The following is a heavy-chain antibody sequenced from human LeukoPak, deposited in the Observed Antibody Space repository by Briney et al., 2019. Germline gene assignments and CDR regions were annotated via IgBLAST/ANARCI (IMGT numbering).Heavy chain of an antibody. J-gene: IGHJ5*02. D-gene: IGHD2-2*01. Sequence: ASVKVSCKASGYTFTSYYMHWVRQAPGQGLEWMGITNPSGGSTSYAQKFQGRVTMTRDTSTSTVYMELSSLRSEDTAVYYCARAYIVVVPAARGNWFDPWGQGTLVTVSS. CDR2: TNPSGGST. CDR1: GYTFTSYY. V-gene: IGHV1-46*03. CDR3: ARAYIVVVPAARGNWFDP.